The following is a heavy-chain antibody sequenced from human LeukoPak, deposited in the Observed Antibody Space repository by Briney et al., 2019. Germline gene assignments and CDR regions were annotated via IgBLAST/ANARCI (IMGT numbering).Heavy chain of an antibody. CDR1: GVTFTNHW. D-gene: IGHD3-10*01. V-gene: IGHV3-74*01. J-gene: IGHJ4*02. CDR2: IRPDGRET. CDR3: GRDAVLGSGSVDY. Sequence: GGTLRLSCAAYGVTFTNHWLHWVRQPPGKGLVWVSRIRPDGRETNHAGSVKGRFTIYRDNAKTTLYLQMNRLGDEATAVYFCGRDAVLGSGSVDYWDQGVLVTVSS.